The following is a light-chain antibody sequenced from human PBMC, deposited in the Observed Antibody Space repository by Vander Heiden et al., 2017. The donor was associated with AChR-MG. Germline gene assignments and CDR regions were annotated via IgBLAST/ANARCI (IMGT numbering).Light chain of an antibody. CDR3: SSYINRTAV. J-gene: IGLJ3*02. CDR2: DVT. V-gene: IGLV2-14*03. CDR1: SSQLAASHY. Sequence: SALTPPASVSGGTGQSFTIPCAGTSSQLAASHYISWYQHHPGNAPNLLIYDVTTRPSGFSNRFSGSRSGNTATLSISGLQAEDEADYYSSSYINRTAVFGGGTKVTVL.